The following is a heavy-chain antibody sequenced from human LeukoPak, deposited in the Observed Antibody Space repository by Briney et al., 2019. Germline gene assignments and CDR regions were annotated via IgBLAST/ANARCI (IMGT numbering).Heavy chain of an antibody. D-gene: IGHD7-27*01. CDR1: GDSVSSNSAA. CDR3: ARGLNWGFDH. Sequence: SQTLSLTCAISGDSVSSNSAAWNWIRQSPSRGLEWLGRTYYRSRWYNDDAVSVRGRITVNPDTSKNQFSLQLNSVTPEDTAVYYCARGLNWGFDHWGQGTLVTVSS. CDR2: TYYRSRWYN. V-gene: IGHV6-1*01. J-gene: IGHJ4*02.